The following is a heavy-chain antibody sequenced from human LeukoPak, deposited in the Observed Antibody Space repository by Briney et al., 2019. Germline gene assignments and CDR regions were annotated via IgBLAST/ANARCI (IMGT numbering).Heavy chain of an antibody. CDR3: VRDYGDYVFDI. CDR2: IGTAGDT. V-gene: IGHV3-13*01. J-gene: IGHJ3*02. D-gene: IGHD4-17*01. CDR1: GFTFSSYD. Sequence: GGSLRLSCAASGFTFSSYDMHWVRQATGKGLEWVSAIGTAGDTYYPGSVKGRFTISRENAKNSLYLQMNSLRAGDTAVYYCVRDYGDYVFDIWGQGTMVTVSS.